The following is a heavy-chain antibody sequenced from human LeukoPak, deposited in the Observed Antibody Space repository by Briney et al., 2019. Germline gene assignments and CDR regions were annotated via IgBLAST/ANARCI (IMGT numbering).Heavy chain of an antibody. Sequence: GMSLRLSCAASGFTFSSFGMHWVRQAPGKGLECLAVIWYDGSQRYHADSVKGRFTISRDNSKNTLYLQMNSLRAEDTAVYYCAKPINTGWSWARGNDYWGQGTLVTVSS. D-gene: IGHD6-19*01. CDR1: GFTFSSFG. CDR2: IWYDGSQR. CDR3: AKPINTGWSWARGNDY. J-gene: IGHJ4*02. V-gene: IGHV3-33*03.